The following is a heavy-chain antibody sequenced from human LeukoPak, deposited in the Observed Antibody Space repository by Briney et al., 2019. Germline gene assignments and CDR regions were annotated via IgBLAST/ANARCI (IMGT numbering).Heavy chain of an antibody. Sequence: SQTLSLTCAISGDNISSKNVAWNWIRQSPSRGLEWLGRTYYRSKWYNDYAVSVKSRITINPDTSKNQFSLQLNSVTPEDTAVYYCARTRGVEIGPDYWGQGTLVTVSS. CDR3: ARTRGVEIGPDY. CDR1: GDNISSKNVA. CDR2: TYYRSKWYN. V-gene: IGHV6-1*01. D-gene: IGHD3/OR15-3a*01. J-gene: IGHJ4*02.